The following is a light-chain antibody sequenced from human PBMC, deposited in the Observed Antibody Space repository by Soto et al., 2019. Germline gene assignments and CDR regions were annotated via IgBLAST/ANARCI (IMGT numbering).Light chain of an antibody. J-gene: IGKJ2*01. CDR1: QSVSSSY. Sequence: EIVLTQSPGTLSLSPGARATLSCRASQSVSSSYLAWYQQKPGQAPMLLIHGASTRATGIPDRFSGSGSGTDFTLTISRLEPEDSAVYYCQQYGTSPMYTFGRGTKLEIK. V-gene: IGKV3-20*01. CDR2: GAS. CDR3: QQYGTSPMYT.